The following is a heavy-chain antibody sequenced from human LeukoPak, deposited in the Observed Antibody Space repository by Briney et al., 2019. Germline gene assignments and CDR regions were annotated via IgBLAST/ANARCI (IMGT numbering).Heavy chain of an antibody. V-gene: IGHV4-61*02. CDR3: ARVLRGYSYGYDY. CDR2: IYTSGST. Sequence: SQTLSLTCTVSGGSISSGSYYWSWIRQPAGKGLEWIGRIYTSGSTNYNPSLKSRVTISVDTSKNQFSLKLSSVTAADTAVYYCARVLRGYSYGYDYWGQGTLVSVSS. J-gene: IGHJ4*02. CDR1: GGSISSGSYY. D-gene: IGHD5-18*01.